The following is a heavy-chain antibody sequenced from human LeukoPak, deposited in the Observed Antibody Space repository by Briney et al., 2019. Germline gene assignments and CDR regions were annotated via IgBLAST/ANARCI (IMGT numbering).Heavy chain of an antibody. Sequence: GGSLRLSCAASGFTFSSYGMSWVRQALGKGLEWVSAISGSGGSTYYADSVKGRFTISRDNSKNTLYLQLNSLRAGDTALYFCAKDRRRDDVLTGSFSDWGQGTLVTVSS. CDR1: GFTFSSYG. V-gene: IGHV3-23*01. CDR2: ISGSGGST. CDR3: AKDRRRDDVLTGSFSD. D-gene: IGHD3-9*01. J-gene: IGHJ4*02.